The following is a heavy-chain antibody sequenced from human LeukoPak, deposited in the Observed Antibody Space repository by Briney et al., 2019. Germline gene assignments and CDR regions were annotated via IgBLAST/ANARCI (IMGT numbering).Heavy chain of an antibody. D-gene: IGHD3-3*01. CDR1: GGTFSNYA. CDR2: IIPIFGSA. CDR3: VRGEKSIFGVVTYYYMDV. Sequence: SVKVSCKASGGTFSNYAISWVRQAPGQGLEWMGGIIPIFGSANYAQKFQGRVTITTDESTSTTYMELSSLRSEDTAVYYCVRGEKSIFGVVTYYYMDVWGKGTTVTVSS. J-gene: IGHJ6*03. V-gene: IGHV1-69*05.